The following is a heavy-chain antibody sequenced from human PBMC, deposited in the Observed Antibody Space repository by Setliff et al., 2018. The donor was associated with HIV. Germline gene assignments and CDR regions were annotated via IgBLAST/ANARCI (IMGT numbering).Heavy chain of an antibody. V-gene: IGHV1-46*01. CDR3: ARVIAVAGHFDY. J-gene: IGHJ4*02. D-gene: IGHD6-19*01. Sequence: ASVQVSCKASGYTFTSYYMHWVRQAPGQGLEWIGIINPSGGSTSYAQKFQGRVTMTRDTSTSTVYMELSSLRSEDTAVYYCARVIAVAGHFDYWGQGTLVTVSS. CDR2: INPSGGST. CDR1: GYTFTSYY.